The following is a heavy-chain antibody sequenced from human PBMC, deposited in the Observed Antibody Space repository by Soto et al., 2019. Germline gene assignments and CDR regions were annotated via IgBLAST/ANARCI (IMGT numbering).Heavy chain of an antibody. Sequence: ASVKVSCKASGGTFSSYAISWVRQAPGQGLEWMGGIIPIFGTANYAQKFQGRVTITADESTSTAYMELSSLRSEDTAVYYCARSRGDLRYSGSHFDYWGQGTLVTVSS. V-gene: IGHV1-69*13. J-gene: IGHJ4*02. CDR3: ARSRGDLRYSGSHFDY. CDR1: GGTFSSYA. D-gene: IGHD1-26*01. CDR2: IIPIFGTA.